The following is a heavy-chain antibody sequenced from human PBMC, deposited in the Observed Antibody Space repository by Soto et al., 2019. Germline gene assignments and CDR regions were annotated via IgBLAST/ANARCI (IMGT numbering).Heavy chain of an antibody. CDR1: GFTFSSYA. CDR3: AKDLLPYGDYGVLGFDY. D-gene: IGHD4-17*01. Sequence: PGGSLRLSCAASGFTFSSYAMSWVRQAPGKGLEWVSAISGSGGSTYYADSVKGRFTISRDNSKDTLYLQMNSLRAEDTAVYYCAKDLLPYGDYGVLGFDYWGQGTLVTVSS. J-gene: IGHJ4*02. V-gene: IGHV3-23*01. CDR2: ISGSGGST.